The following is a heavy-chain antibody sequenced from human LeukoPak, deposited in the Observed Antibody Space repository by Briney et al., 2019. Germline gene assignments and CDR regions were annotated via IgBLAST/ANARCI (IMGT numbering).Heavy chain of an antibody. Sequence: SETLSLTCSVYGVSLSGFYWSWIRQSPEKGLEWIGEINHNGNTNYNPSLKSRITVSVDTSKNQFSLKLDSVTAADTAVYYCARRQLYADGQRGYFQHWGQGTLVTVSS. D-gene: IGHD4-17*01. CDR3: ARRQLYADGQRGYFQH. CDR2: INHNGNT. J-gene: IGHJ1*01. CDR1: GVSLSGFY. V-gene: IGHV4-34*01.